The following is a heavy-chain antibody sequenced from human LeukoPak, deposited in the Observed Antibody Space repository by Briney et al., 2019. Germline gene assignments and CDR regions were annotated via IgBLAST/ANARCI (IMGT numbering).Heavy chain of an antibody. CDR3: ARVQSSSHSNWFDP. CDR1: GYTFTSYG. V-gene: IGHV1-18*01. D-gene: IGHD6-6*01. Sequence: ASVKVSCKASGYTFTSYGISWVRQAPGQGLKWMGWISAYNGNTNYAQKLQGRVTMTTDTSTSTAYMELRSLRSDDTAVYYCARVQSSSHSNWFDPWGQGTLVTVSS. J-gene: IGHJ5*02. CDR2: ISAYNGNT.